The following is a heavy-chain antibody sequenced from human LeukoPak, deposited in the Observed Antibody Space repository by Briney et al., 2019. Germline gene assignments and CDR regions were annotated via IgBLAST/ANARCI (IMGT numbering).Heavy chain of an antibody. D-gene: IGHD1-26*01. CDR2: IYSGGST. CDR1: GFTVSSNY. J-gene: IGHJ4*02. CDR3: ARGVGARILGY. V-gene: IGHV3-66*02. Sequence: GGSLRLSCAASGFTVSSNYMSWVRQAPGKGLEWVSVIYSGGSTYYADSVKGRFTISRDNSKNTLYPQMNSLRAEDTAVYYCARGVGARILGYWGQGTLVTVSS.